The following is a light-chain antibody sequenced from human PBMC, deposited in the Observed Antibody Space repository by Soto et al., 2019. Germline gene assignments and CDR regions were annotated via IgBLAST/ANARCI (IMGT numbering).Light chain of an antibody. V-gene: IGKV1-5*01. J-gene: IGKJ1*01. CDR2: HAS. Sequence: DIQMTQSPSTLSASVGDRVTITCRASQSISSWLAWYQQKPGKAPKVLIYHASILESGVPSRVSGSGSGTEFTLNISSLQPDDFATYDCQQYKSYGTFGQGTKVEIK. CDR1: QSISSW. CDR3: QQYKSYGT.